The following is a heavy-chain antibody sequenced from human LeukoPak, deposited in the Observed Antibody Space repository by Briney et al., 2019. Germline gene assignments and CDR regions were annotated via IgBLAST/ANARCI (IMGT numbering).Heavy chain of an antibody. CDR3: TRLLAEGW. CDR1: GFTFSVSA. J-gene: IGHJ4*02. CDR2: IRSEANNYAT. Sequence: GGSLKLSCAASGFTFSVSAVHWVRQASGKGLEWVGRIRSEANNYATAYAASVKGRFTISRDDSKNTAYLQINSLKTEDTALYYCTRLLAEGWWGQGTLVTVSS. V-gene: IGHV3-73*01. D-gene: IGHD5-24*01.